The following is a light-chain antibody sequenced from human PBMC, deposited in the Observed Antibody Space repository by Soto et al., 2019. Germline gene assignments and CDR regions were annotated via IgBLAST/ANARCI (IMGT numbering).Light chain of an antibody. CDR1: ESISSW. CDR3: QHYSVFPLT. CDR2: KAS. V-gene: IGKV1-5*03. J-gene: IGKJ4*01. Sequence: DIQMTQFPSTLSASVGDRVTITCRASESISSWLAWYQQKPGKAPKILIYKASTLQSGVPSRFTGSGSGTEFPLTLSSLQPDDFATYYCQHYSVFPLTFGGGTKVEIK.